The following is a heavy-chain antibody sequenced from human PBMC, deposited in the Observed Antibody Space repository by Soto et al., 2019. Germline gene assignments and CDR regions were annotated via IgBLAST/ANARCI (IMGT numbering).Heavy chain of an antibody. D-gene: IGHD6-6*01. CDR2: IYYSGST. J-gene: IGHJ3*02. Sequence: SETLSLTCTVSGGSISSYYWSWIRQPPGKGLEWIGYIYYSGSTNYNPSLKSRVTISVDTSKNQFSLKLSSVTAADTAVYYCARQGGEQLVRGSFDIWGQGTMVTVSS. CDR3: ARQGGEQLVRGSFDI. V-gene: IGHV4-59*08. CDR1: GGSISSYY.